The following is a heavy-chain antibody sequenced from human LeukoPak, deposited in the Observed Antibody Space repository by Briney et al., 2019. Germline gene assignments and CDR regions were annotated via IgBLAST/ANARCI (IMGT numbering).Heavy chain of an antibody. D-gene: IGHD3-22*01. CDR2: IKSKTDGGTT. Sequence: GGSLRLSCAASGFTFSNAWMSWVRQAPGKGLEWVGRIKSKTDGGTTDYAAPVKGRFTISRDDSKNTLYLQMNSLKTEDTAVYYCTTDNYDSSGYYPDNWFDPWGQGTLVTVSS. CDR1: GFTFSNAW. CDR3: TTDNYDSSGYYPDNWFDP. J-gene: IGHJ5*02. V-gene: IGHV3-15*01.